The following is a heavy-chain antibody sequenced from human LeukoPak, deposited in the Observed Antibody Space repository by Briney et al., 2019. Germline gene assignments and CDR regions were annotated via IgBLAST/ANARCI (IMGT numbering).Heavy chain of an antibody. D-gene: IGHD2-15*01. CDR1: GFTFRNYA. J-gene: IGHJ4*02. Sequence: GSVRLSCTASGFTFRNYAMNWVRQAPGKGLEWVSGINGSGSSTYYAHTVKGRFTISRDNSKNTLYLQLTSLRAEDTAMYYCAKDSDTRSCFDYWLQGTAITVSS. CDR3: AKDSDTRSCFDY. CDR2: INGSGSST. V-gene: IGHV3-23*01.